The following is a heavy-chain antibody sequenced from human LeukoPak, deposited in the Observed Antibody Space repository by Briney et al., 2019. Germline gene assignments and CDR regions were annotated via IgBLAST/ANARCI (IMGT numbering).Heavy chain of an antibody. Sequence: SETLSLTCTVSGGSISSYYWSWIRQPPGKGLEWIGYTYYSGSTNYNPSLKNRVTISVDTSKNQFSLKLSSVAAADTAVYYCARTTNWFDPWGQGTLVTVSS. J-gene: IGHJ5*02. CDR3: ARTTNWFDP. D-gene: IGHD4-11*01. V-gene: IGHV4-59*01. CDR2: TYYSGST. CDR1: GGSISSYY.